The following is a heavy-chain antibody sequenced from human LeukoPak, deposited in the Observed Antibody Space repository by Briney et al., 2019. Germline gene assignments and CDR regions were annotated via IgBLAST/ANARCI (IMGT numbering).Heavy chain of an antibody. CDR2: IIPILGIA. J-gene: IGHJ4*02. D-gene: IGHD3-9*01. Sequence: GASVKVSRKASGGTFSSYAISWVRQAPGQGLEWMGRIIPILGIANYAQKFQGRVTITADKSTSTAYMELSSLRSEDTAVYYCARDILTGYGPFDYWGQGTLVTVSS. CDR3: ARDILTGYGPFDY. V-gene: IGHV1-69*04. CDR1: GGTFSSYA.